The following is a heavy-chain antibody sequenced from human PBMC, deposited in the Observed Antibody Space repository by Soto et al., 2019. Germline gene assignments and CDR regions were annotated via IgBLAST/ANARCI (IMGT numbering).Heavy chain of an antibody. J-gene: IGHJ4*01. CDR2: TYYRSKWYY. CDR1: GDSVSSNSAG. CDR3: ARGEQYSGRIFDY. D-gene: IGHD1-26*01. V-gene: IGHV6-1*01. Sequence: QTLSLTCAITGDSVSSNSAGWSWVRQSPSRGLEWLGRTYYRSKWYYEYAVSVRGRITINPDTSKNQYSLQLNSVTPEDTAVYFCARGEQYSGRIFDYWGQGTLVTVS.